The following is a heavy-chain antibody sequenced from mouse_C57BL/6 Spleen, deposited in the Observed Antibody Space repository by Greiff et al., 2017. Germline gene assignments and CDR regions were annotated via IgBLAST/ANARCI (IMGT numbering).Heavy chain of an antibody. D-gene: IGHD5-5*01. CDR3: AKGDYRDYYAMDY. CDR2: IWRGGSS. J-gene: IGHJ4*01. CDR1: GFSFTSYG. V-gene: IGHV2-5*01. Sequence: VKLMESGPGLVQPSHSLSITCTASGFSFTSYGVHWVRQSPGKGLEWLGVIWRGGSSDYNAAFMSRLSITKDNSKSQVFFKMNSLQADDTAIYYCAKGDYRDYYAMDYWGQGASVTVSS.